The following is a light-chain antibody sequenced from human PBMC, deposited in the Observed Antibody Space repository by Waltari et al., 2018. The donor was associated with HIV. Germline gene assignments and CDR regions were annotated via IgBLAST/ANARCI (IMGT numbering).Light chain of an antibody. CDR1: SSDVGGYNF. CDR3: SSYAGSNNYWL. J-gene: IGLJ3*02. Sequence: QSALTQPPSASGSPGQSVTISCTGTSSDVGGYNFVSWYQQHPGKAPRLLIYEVNKGPSGVPDRFAGSKSGNTASLTVSGLQAEDEADYYCSSYAGSNNYWLFGGGTKLTVL. CDR2: EVN. V-gene: IGLV2-8*01.